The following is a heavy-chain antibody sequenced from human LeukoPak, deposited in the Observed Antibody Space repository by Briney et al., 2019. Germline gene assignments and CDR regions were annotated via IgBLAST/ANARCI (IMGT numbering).Heavy chain of an antibody. J-gene: IGHJ6*03. CDR1: GFTFSSYA. V-gene: IGHV3-23*01. CDR2: ISGSGGST. Sequence: PGGSLRLSCAASGFTFSSYAISWVRQAPGNGLEWVSAISGSGGSTYYADSVKGRFTISRDNSKNTLYLQMNSLRAEDTAVYYCATRRDEDYYYYYYMDVWGKGTTVTVSS. D-gene: IGHD5-24*01. CDR3: ATRRDEDYYYYYYMDV.